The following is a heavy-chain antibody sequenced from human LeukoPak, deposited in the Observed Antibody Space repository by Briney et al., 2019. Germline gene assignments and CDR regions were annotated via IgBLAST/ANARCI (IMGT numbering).Heavy chain of an antibody. CDR3: ARDRERYNWNDGAFDI. Sequence: RRSLRLSCAASGFTFSSYGMHWVRQAPGKGLEWVAVIWYDGSNKYYADSVKGRFTISRDNSKNTLYLQMNSLRAEDTAVYYCARDRERYNWNDGAFDIWGQGTMVTVSS. D-gene: IGHD1-1*01. J-gene: IGHJ3*02. CDR2: IWYDGSNK. V-gene: IGHV3-33*01. CDR1: GFTFSSYG.